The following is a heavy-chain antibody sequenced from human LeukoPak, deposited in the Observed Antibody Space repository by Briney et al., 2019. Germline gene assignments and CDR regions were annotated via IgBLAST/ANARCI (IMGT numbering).Heavy chain of an antibody. Sequence: ASVKVSCKSSGYTFTGYYMHWVRQAPGQGLEWMGWINPNSGGTNYAQKFQGRVTMTRDTSISTAAMELSRLRYDDTAVYYCARAYDFWSGYREYNWFDPWGQGTLVIVSS. J-gene: IGHJ5*02. CDR2: INPNSGGT. D-gene: IGHD3-3*01. V-gene: IGHV1-2*02. CDR1: GYTFTGYY. CDR3: ARAYDFWSGYREYNWFDP.